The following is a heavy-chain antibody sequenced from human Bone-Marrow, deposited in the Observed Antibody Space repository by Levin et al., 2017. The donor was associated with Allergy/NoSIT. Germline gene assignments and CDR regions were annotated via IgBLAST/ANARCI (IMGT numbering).Heavy chain of an antibody. CDR1: GNTLTELS. J-gene: IGHJ2*01. V-gene: IGHV1-24*01. CDR3: ATDQSGILVAGFSWYFDL. CDR2: FDPEDNEI. D-gene: IGHD6-19*01. Sequence: GESLKISCKVSGNTLTELSIHWVRQTPGKGLEWMGGFDPEDNEIVYAQKFQGRVTMTEDTSTDTAYMELNSLRSEDTALYYCATDQSGILVAGFSWYFDLWGRGTLVIVSS.